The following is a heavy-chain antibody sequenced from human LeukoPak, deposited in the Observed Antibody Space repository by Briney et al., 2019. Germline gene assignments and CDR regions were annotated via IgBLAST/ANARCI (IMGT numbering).Heavy chain of an antibody. Sequence: PSETLSLTCTVSGGSISSYYWSWIRQPPGKGLEWIGYIYYSGSTNYNPSLKSRVTISVDTSKTQFSLKLSSVTAADTAVYYCARAPYSSSSLAIGYWGQGTLVTVSS. CDR1: GGSISSYY. D-gene: IGHD6-6*01. CDR3: ARAPYSSSSLAIGY. J-gene: IGHJ4*02. V-gene: IGHV4-59*01. CDR2: IYYSGST.